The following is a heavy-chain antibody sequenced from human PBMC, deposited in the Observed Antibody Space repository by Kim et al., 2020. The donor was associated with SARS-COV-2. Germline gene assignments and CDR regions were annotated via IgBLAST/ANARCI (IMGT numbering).Heavy chain of an antibody. D-gene: IGHD4-17*01. CDR2: ISWNGGSK. J-gene: IGHJ4*02. V-gene: IGHV3-9*01. CDR1: GFTFSDYA. CDR3: AKGGIYGDYVDY. Sequence: GGSLRLSCAASGFTFSDYAMHWVRQAPGKGLEWVSVISWNGGSKDYADSVKGRFTISRDNAKNSLYLQMNSLRAEDTALYYCAKGGIYGDYVDYWGQGTLVTVSS.